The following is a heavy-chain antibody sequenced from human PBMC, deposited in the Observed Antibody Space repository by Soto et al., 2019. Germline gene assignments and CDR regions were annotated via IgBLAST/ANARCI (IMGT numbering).Heavy chain of an antibody. J-gene: IGHJ5*02. CDR1: GGSISSGDYY. D-gene: IGHD4-17*01. V-gene: IGHV4-30-4*01. CDR3: ARNYGGNPTNWFDP. CDR2: IYYSGST. Sequence: TLSLTCTVSGGSISSGDYYWSWIRQPPGKGLEWIGYIYYSGSTYYNPSLKSRVTISVDTSKNQFSLKLSSVTAADTAVYYCARNYGGNPTNWFDPWGQGTLVTVSS.